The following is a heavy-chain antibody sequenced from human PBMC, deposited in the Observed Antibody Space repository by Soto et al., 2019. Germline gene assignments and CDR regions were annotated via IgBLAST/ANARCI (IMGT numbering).Heavy chain of an antibody. Sequence: ASVKVSCKASGYTFTSYGISWVRQAHGQGLEWMGWISAYNGNTNYAQKHQGKVTMTTDTSTSTAYMELRSLRSDDTAVYYCARVSRNYDFWSGYYMEYYFDYWGQGTLVTAPQ. CDR2: ISAYNGNT. CDR1: GYTFTSYG. V-gene: IGHV1-18*04. J-gene: IGHJ4*02. CDR3: ARVSRNYDFWSGYYMEYYFDY. D-gene: IGHD3-3*01.